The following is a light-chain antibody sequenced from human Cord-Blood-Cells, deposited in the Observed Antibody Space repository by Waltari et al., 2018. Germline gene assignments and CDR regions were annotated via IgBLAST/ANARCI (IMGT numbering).Light chain of an antibody. CDR2: DVS. V-gene: IGLV2-14*03. J-gene: IGLJ3*02. CDR3: SSYTSSSTWV. Sequence: QSALTQPASVSGSPGRSITISCTGTSSDVGGYNYVSWYQQHPGKAPKLRIYDVSNRPSGVSNRFSGSKSGNTASLTISGLQAEDEADYYCSSYTSSSTWVFGGGTKLPVL. CDR1: SSDVGGYNY.